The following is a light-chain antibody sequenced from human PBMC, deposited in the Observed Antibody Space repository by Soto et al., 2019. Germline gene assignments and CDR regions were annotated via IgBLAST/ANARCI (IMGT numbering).Light chain of an antibody. CDR1: RSDIGAYTF. J-gene: IGLJ2*01. CDR3: TSWTTSTTMI. Sequence: QSVLTQPASVSGSPGQSITISCTGTRSDIGAYTFVSWYQQHPGEVPKLILYDVNVRPSGVSNRFSGSKSGNTASLTISGLQAEDEADYYCTSWTTSTTMIFGGGTKVTVL. CDR2: DVN. V-gene: IGLV2-14*03.